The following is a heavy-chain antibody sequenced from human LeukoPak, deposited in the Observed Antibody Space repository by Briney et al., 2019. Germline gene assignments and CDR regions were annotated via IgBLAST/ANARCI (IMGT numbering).Heavy chain of an antibody. CDR2: IYHSGST. D-gene: IGHD3-22*01. CDR3: ARHRSITMIVVVKRGNWFDP. V-gene: IGHV4-4*02. CDR1: GGSISSSNW. Sequence: ASETLSLTCAVSGGSISSSNWWSWIRQPPGKGLEWIGEIYHSGSTNYNPSLKSRVTISVDTSKNQFSLKLSSVTAADTAVYYCARHRSITMIVVVKRGNWFDPWGQGTLVTVSS. J-gene: IGHJ5*02.